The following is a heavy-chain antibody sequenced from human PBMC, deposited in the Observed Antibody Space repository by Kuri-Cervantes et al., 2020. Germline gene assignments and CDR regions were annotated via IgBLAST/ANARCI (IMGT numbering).Heavy chain of an antibody. V-gene: IGHV4-31*02. D-gene: IGHD2-15*01. Sequence: SCTVSGGSISSGGYYWSWIRQHPGKGLEWIGYIYYSGSTYYNPSLKSRVTISVDTSKNQFSLKLSSVTAADTAVYYCARARYCSGGSCWAWDYWGQGTLVTVSS. CDR1: GGSISSGGYY. CDR3: ARARYCSGGSCWAWDY. J-gene: IGHJ4*02. CDR2: IYYSGST.